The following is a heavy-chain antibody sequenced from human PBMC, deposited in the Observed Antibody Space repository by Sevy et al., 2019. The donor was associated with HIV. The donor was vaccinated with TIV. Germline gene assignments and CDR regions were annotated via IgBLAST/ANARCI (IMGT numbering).Heavy chain of an antibody. V-gene: IGHV5-51*01. CDR2: IYPGDSDT. Sequence: GESLKISCKGSGYSFTSYWIAWVRQMPGKGLELMGIIYPGDSDTRYSPSFQGQVTISADKSISTAYLQWSSLKASDTAMYYCARPIEGGGDWPGHFDYWGQGTLVTVSS. D-gene: IGHD2-21*02. J-gene: IGHJ4*02. CDR3: ARPIEGGGDWPGHFDY. CDR1: GYSFTSYW.